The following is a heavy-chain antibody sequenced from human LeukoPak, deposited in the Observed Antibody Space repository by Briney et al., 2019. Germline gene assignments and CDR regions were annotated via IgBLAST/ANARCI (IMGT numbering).Heavy chain of an antibody. D-gene: IGHD3-22*01. CDR2: INTSGGST. Sequence: ASVKVSCKASGYTFTNYYMHWVRQAPGQGLEWMGIINTSGGSTNYAQKFQVRVTMTRDTSTTTVYMELSSLRSEDTAVYHCATGFYFDTSGLLMHWGQGTLVTVSS. CDR3: ATGFYFDTSGLLMH. V-gene: IGHV1-46*01. CDR1: GYTFTNYY. J-gene: IGHJ4*02.